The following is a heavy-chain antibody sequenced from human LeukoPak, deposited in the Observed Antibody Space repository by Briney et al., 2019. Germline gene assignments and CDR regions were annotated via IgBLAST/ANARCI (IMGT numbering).Heavy chain of an antibody. CDR2: IKQDGSEK. J-gene: IGHJ4*02. V-gene: IGHV3-7*01. Sequence: PGGSLRLSCAASGFTFSSDWMSWVRQAPGKGLEWVANIKQDGSEKYYVDSVKGRFTISRDNAKNSLYLQMNSLRAEDTAVYYCARQEWLATFDYWGQGTLVTVSS. D-gene: IGHD6-19*01. CDR1: GFTFSSDW. CDR3: ARQEWLATFDY.